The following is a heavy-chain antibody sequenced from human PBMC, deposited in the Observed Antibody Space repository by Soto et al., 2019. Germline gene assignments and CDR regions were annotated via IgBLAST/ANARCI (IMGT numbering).Heavy chain of an antibody. V-gene: IGHV1-69*13. CDR1: RGTFSSYA. J-gene: IGHJ4*02. CDR3: ARVQVVTPLGTFDY. Sequence: GASVKLSCKASRGTFSSYAISWVRQAPGQGLEWMGGIIPIFGTANYAQKFQGRVTITADESTSTAYMELSSLRSEDTAVYYCARVQVVTPLGTFDYWGQGTLVTVSS. D-gene: IGHD2-21*02. CDR2: IIPIFGTA.